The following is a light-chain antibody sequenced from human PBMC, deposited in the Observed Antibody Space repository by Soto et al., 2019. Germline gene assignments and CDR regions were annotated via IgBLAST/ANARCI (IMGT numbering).Light chain of an antibody. CDR3: TSYAGSNNVL. CDR1: NSDVGNYNL. CDR2: EVN. J-gene: IGLJ2*01. V-gene: IGLV2-8*01. Sequence: QSVLTQPASVSGSPGQSITISCTGTNSDVGNYNLVSWYQQHPGKAPKLIIYEVNKRASGVPDRFSGSKSGNTASLTVSGLQADDEADYYCTSYAGSNNVLFGGGTKLTVL.